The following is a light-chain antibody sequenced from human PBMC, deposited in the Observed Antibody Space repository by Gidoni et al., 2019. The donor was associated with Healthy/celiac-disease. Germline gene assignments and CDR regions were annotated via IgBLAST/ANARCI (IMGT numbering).Light chain of an antibody. V-gene: IGKV3-15*01. J-gene: IGKJ3*01. CDR1: LSVSST. CDR2: GAS. CDR3: QQYNNLPLFP. Sequence: EIVMTQSQATLSMSQGRRATLACRASLSVSSTLAWYQQKPGQAPRLLIYGASTRATGIPARFSGSWSGTEFTLTISSLQSEDFAVYYCQQYNNLPLFPFGPGTKVEIK.